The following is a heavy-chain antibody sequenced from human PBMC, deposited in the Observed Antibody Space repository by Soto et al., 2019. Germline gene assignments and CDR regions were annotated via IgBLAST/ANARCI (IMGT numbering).Heavy chain of an antibody. D-gene: IGHD3-10*01. J-gene: IGHJ4*02. CDR2: ISYSGST. CDR3: ARIPYYASGTYYGLYYFDY. CDR1: GGSISTYY. V-gene: IGHV4-59*01. Sequence: SETLSLTCTVSGGSISTYYWSWIRQPPGKGLEWIGYISYSGSTNYNPSLKSRVTISVDTSKNQFSLRLNSVTAADTAVYYCARIPYYASGTYYGLYYFDYWGQGTLVTVSS.